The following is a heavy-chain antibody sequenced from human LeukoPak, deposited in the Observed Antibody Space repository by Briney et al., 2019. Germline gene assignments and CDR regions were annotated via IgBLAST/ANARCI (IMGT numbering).Heavy chain of an antibody. D-gene: IGHD1-26*01. J-gene: IGHJ4*02. V-gene: IGHV3-30-3*01. CDR2: ISYDGSNK. CDR1: GFTFSSYA. Sequence: GGSLRLSCAASGFTFSSYAMHWVRQAPGKGLEWVAVISYDGSNKYYADSVKGRFTISRDNSKNTLYLQMNSLRAEDTAVYYCARERGRGRDSPWFDYWGQGTLVTVSS. CDR3: ARERGRGRDSPWFDY.